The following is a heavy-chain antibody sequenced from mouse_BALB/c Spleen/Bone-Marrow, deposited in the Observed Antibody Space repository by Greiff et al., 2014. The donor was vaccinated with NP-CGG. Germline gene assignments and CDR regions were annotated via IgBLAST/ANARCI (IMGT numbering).Heavy chain of an antibody. J-gene: IGHJ2*01. CDR3: ARFGRYYFDY. V-gene: IGHV1-54*01. CDR2: INPGSGGA. Sequence: QVQLQQSGAELVRPGTAVNVSCKASGYAFTNYLIEWVKQRPGQGLEWIGVINPGSGGANYNEKFKGKATLTADKSSSTAYMQLSSLTSDDPAVYFCARFGRYYFDYWGQGTTLTVSP. CDR1: GYAFTNYL.